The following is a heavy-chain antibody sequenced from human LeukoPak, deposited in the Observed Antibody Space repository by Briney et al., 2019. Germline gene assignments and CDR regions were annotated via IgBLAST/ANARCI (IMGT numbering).Heavy chain of an antibody. CDR2: IYHSGST. Sequence: SETLSLTCTVSGGSISSGSYYWGWIRQPPGKGLEWIGSIYHSGSTYYNPSLKSRVTISVDTSKNQFSLKLSSVTAADTAVYYCARDQVAGMHWGQGTLVTVSS. V-gene: IGHV4-39*07. CDR3: ARDQVAGMH. CDR1: GGSISSGSYY. J-gene: IGHJ4*02. D-gene: IGHD6-19*01.